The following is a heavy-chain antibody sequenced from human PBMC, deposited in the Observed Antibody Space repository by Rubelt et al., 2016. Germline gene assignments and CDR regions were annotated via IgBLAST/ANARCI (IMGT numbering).Heavy chain of an antibody. Sequence: EVQLVESGGGLVQPGRSLRLSCAASGFTFDDYGMHWVRQAPGKGLEWVASIKQDGSERYYVDSVKGRFTISRDNAKISLYLQMNSLRAEDTAVYYCAREGGQQLVHEYFDYWGQGTLITVSS. V-gene: IGHV3-7*01. CDR3: AREGGQQLVHEYFDY. CDR2: IKQDGSER. D-gene: IGHD6-13*01. J-gene: IGHJ4*02. CDR1: GFTFDDYG.